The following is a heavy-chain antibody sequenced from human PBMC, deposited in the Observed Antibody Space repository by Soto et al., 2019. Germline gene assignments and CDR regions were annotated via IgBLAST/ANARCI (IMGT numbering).Heavy chain of an antibody. D-gene: IGHD2-15*01. Sequence: QLQLQESGPGLVKPSETLSLTCTVSGGSISSSSYYWGWIRQPPGKGLEWIGSIYYSGSTYYNPSPTSPVAISVATSKNPFSLKLSSVTAADTAVYYCARYHCGSNSDYWGQGTLVTVSS. CDR2: IYYSGST. V-gene: IGHV4-39*01. CDR3: ARYHCGSNSDY. J-gene: IGHJ4*02. CDR1: GGSISSSSYY.